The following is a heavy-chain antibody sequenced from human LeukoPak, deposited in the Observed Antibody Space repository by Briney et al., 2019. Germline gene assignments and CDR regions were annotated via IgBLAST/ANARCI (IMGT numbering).Heavy chain of an antibody. CDR3: AKGSGSSCYSPCDY. V-gene: IGHV3-23*01. CDR2: ICANDGNT. D-gene: IGHD2-15*01. Sequence: HPGGSLRLSCAASGLTFRNYAKSWVRQAPGKGLEWVSVICANDGNTYYADAVKGRFTISRDNSKDTLYLQMDSLRAEDTAVYYCAKGSGSSCYSPCDYWGQGILVTVSS. J-gene: IGHJ4*02. CDR1: GLTFRNYA.